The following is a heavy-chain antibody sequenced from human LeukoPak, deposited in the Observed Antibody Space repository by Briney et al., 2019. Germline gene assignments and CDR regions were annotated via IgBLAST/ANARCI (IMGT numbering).Heavy chain of an antibody. CDR1: GGSFSDYY. J-gene: IGHJ5*02. V-gene: IGHV4-34*01. CDR3: AKGHRYSSGWYWGHWFDP. D-gene: IGHD6-19*01. CDR2: INHSGST. Sequence: SETLSLTCAVYGGSFSDYYWTWIRQPPGKGLEWIGEINHSGSTNYNPSLKSRVTISVDTSKKQFFLRLSSVTAADTAVYYCAKGHRYSSGWYWGHWFDPWGQGTLVTVSS.